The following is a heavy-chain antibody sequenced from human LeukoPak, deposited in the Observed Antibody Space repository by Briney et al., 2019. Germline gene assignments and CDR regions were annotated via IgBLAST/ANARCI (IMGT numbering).Heavy chain of an antibody. J-gene: IGHJ3*02. CDR1: GFTFSSYA. V-gene: IGHV3-30-3*01. D-gene: IGHD2-21*01. Sequence: GGSLRLSCAASGFTFSSYAMHWVRQAPGKGLEWVAVISYDGSNKYYADSVKGRSTISRDNSKNTLYLQMNSLRAEDTAVYYCARSVMGAFDIWGQGTMVTVSS. CDR3: ARSVMGAFDI. CDR2: ISYDGSNK.